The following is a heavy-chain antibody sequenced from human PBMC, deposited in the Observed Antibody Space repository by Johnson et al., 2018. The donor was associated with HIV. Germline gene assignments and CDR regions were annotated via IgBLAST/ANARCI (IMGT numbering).Heavy chain of an antibody. CDR2: ITWNSGSI. CDR3: ARAPPYYGGYSVSDAFDI. Sequence: VQLVESGEGVVQPGRSLRLSCAASGFTFDDYAMHWVRQVPGKGLEWVSGITWNSGSIGYADSVKGRFTISRDNAKNSLYLQMNSLRVEDTAVYYCARAPPYYGGYSVSDAFDIWGQGTMVTISS. V-gene: IGHV3-9*01. CDR1: GFTFDDYA. D-gene: IGHD3-22*01. J-gene: IGHJ3*02.